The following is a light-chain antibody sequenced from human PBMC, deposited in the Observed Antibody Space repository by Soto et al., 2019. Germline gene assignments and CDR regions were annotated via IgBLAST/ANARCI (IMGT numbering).Light chain of an antibody. CDR1: SSDVGGSGL. J-gene: IGLJ2*01. CDR3: CSYAGRSTWDVV. V-gene: IGLV2-23*01. CDR2: EGF. Sequence: QSALTQPASLSGSPGQSITISCTGTSSDVGGSGLVSWYQFHPGKAPKLLIFEGFKRPSGISNRCSGSKSGSTASLTISGLQAEDEADYYCCSYAGRSTWDVVFGGGTKLTVL.